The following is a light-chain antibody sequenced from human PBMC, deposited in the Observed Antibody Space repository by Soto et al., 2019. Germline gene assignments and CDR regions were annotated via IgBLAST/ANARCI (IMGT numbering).Light chain of an antibody. J-gene: IGLJ2*01. Sequence: QSALTQPASVSASPGQSITISCTGTSSNVGTYDLVSWYQHHPDKAPKLIIYEGTNRPSGISSRFSGSNSGNTASLTISGLQAEDDADYYCCSFTVSSALVFGGGTKVTVL. CDR2: EGT. CDR3: CSFTVSSALV. V-gene: IGLV2-23*01. CDR1: SSNVGTYDL.